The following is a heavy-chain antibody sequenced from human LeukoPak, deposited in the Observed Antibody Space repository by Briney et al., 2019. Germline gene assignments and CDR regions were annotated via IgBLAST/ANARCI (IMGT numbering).Heavy chain of an antibody. V-gene: IGHV4-61*02. Sequence: SETLSLTCTVSGGSISSGSYYWSWIRQPAGKGLEWIGRIYTGGSTNYNPSLKSRVTISVDTPKNQFSLRLTSVTAADTAVYYCARQTGSGLFILPGGQGTLVTVSS. J-gene: IGHJ4*02. CDR2: IYTGGST. CDR1: GGSISSGSYY. CDR3: ARQTGSGLFILP. D-gene: IGHD3/OR15-3a*01.